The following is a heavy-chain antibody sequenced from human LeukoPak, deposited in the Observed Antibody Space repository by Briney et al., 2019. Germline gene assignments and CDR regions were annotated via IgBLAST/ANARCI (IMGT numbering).Heavy chain of an antibody. J-gene: IGHJ3*02. D-gene: IGHD3-16*01. V-gene: IGHV3-66*01. Sequence: GGSLRLSCAASGFTFSSYAMSWVRQAPGKGLEWVSVIYSGGSTYYADSVKGRFTISRDNSKNTLYLQMNSLRAEDTAVYYCARDWARPDYGAFDIWGQGTMVTVSS. CDR3: ARDWARPDYGAFDI. CDR1: GFTFSSYA. CDR2: IYSGGST.